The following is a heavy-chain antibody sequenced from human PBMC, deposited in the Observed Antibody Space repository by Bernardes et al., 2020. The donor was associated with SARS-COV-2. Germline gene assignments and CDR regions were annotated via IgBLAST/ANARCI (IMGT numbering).Heavy chain of an antibody. CDR2: ISGSGGST. CDR3: AKKGIVATMSYYYYGMDV. CDR1: GFTFSSYA. Sequence: GGSLRLSCAASGFTFSSYAMSWVRQAPGKGLEWVSAISGSGGSTYYADSVKGRFTISRDNSKNTLYLQMNSLRAEDTAVYYCAKKGIVATMSYYYYGMDVWGQGTTVTVSS. J-gene: IGHJ6*02. D-gene: IGHD5-12*01. V-gene: IGHV3-23*01.